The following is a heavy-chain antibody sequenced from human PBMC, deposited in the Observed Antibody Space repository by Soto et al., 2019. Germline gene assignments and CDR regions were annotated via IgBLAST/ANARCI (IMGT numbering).Heavy chain of an antibody. Sequence: QVQLVPSGAEVKKPGASVRVSCKASGYTFTTYYIHWVRQAPGQGLESMGIINPSGGSTFYAQKFQGRVILTRDTSTSTAYMELSTLRSEDTAVYYCARGPRWQPSDYWGQGTLVTVSS. CDR2: INPSGGST. V-gene: IGHV1-46*01. CDR3: ARGPRWQPSDY. CDR1: GYTFTTYY. J-gene: IGHJ4*02.